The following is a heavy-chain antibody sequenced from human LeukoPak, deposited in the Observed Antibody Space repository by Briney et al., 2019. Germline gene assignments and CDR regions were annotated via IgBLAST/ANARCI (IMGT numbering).Heavy chain of an antibody. V-gene: IGHV1-18*01. J-gene: IGHJ4*02. D-gene: IGHD3-10*01. CDR1: NYTFTDYP. CDR3: ARESGSGSYFYFDY. Sequence: ASVKLACKPANYTFTDYPITWVRQFDGQGLGWMGWIRTRNGETHYARRFQGRATMTTDTFASTVYIEVRSLTSDDTALYYCARESGSGSYFYFDYWGPGTLVTVSS. CDR2: IRTRNGET.